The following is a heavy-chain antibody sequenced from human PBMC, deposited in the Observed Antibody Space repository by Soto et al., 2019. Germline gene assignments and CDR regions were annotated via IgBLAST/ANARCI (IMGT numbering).Heavy chain of an antibody. CDR2: IGTAGDT. V-gene: IGHV3-13*01. Sequence: EVQLVESGGGLIQPGGSLRLSCAASGFTCSSYDMHWVRQATGKGLEWVSAIGTAGDTYYPGSVKGRFTISRENAKNSLYLQMNSLRAGDTAVYYCAREQYYYDSSGYWYWFDPWGQGTLVSVSS. D-gene: IGHD3-22*01. CDR1: GFTCSSYD. J-gene: IGHJ5*02. CDR3: AREQYYYDSSGYWYWFDP.